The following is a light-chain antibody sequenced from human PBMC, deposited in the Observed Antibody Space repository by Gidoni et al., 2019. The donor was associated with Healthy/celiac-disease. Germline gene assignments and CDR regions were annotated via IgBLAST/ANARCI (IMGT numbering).Light chain of an antibody. CDR1: QDFSNY. J-gene: IGKJ3*01. CDR2: DAS. V-gene: IGKV1-33*01. Sequence: DIQMTPSPSSLSASVGDSVTITCQASQDFSNYLNWYQQKPGKAPTLLTYDASKLETGVPSRFSGSGSGTDFTFTISSLQPEDIATYYCQQYDNLPLTFGPGTKVEIK. CDR3: QQYDNLPLT.